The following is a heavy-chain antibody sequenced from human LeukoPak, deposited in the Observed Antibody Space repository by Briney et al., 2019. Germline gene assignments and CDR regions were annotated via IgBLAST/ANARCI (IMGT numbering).Heavy chain of an antibody. CDR1: GFTFISYV. J-gene: IGHJ4*01. D-gene: IGHD2-21*02. Sequence: GGSLRLSCAASGFTFISYVMQWVRQAPGKGLVWVSRINTDGSSTSYADSVKGRFTASRDNAKNTLYLQVNSLRAEDTAVYFCTRELPREVTLDYWGQRALVTVSS. CDR2: INTDGSST. CDR3: TRELPREVTLDY. V-gene: IGHV3-74*01.